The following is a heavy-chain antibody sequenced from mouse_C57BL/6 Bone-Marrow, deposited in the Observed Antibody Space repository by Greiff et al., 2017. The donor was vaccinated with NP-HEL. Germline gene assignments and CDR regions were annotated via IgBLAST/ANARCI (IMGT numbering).Heavy chain of an antibody. CDR3: ARGHYYGSSYADY. CDR1: GYTFTSYW. CDR2: IYPGSGST. D-gene: IGHD1-1*01. Sequence: VKLQQPGAELVKPGASVKMSCKASGYTFTSYWITWVKQRPGQGLEWIGDIYPGSGSTNYNEKFKSKATLTVDTSSSTAYMQLSSLTSEDSAVYYCARGHYYGSSYADYWGQGTTLTVSS. J-gene: IGHJ2*01. V-gene: IGHV1-55*01.